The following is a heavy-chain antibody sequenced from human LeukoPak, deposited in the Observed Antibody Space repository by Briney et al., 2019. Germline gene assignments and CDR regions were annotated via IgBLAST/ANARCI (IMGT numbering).Heavy chain of an antibody. CDR2: IYSGGST. V-gene: IGHV3-66*02. CDR1: GFTVSSNY. J-gene: IGHJ4*02. CDR3: ARIQVRTYYFDY. Sequence: GGSLRLSCAASGFTVSSNYMSWVRQAPGKGLEWVSVIYSGGSTYYADSVKGRFTISRDNSKNTLYLQMYSLRAEDTAVYYCARIQVRTYYFDYWGQGTLVTVSS. D-gene: IGHD2-2*01.